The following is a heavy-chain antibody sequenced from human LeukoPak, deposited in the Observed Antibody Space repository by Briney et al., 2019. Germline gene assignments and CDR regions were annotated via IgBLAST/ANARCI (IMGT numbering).Heavy chain of an antibody. V-gene: IGHV3-21*01. D-gene: IGHD6-13*01. J-gene: IGHJ4*02. CDR1: GFTFSSYS. CDR2: ISSSSSYI. CDR3: ARDVMSSWYFDY. Sequence: PGGSLRLSCAASGFTFSSYSMNWVRQAPGKGLEWVSSISSSSSYIYYADSKKGRFTISRDNAKNSLYLQMNSLRAEDTAVYYCARDVMSSWYFDYWGQGTLVTVSS.